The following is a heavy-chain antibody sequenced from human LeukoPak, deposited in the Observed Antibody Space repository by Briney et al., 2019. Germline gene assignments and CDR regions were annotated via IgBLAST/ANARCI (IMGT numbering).Heavy chain of an antibody. CDR2: IYYSGST. Sequence: PSETLSLTCTVSGGSISSYYWSWIRQPPGKGLEWIGYIYYSGSTNYNPSLKSRVTISVDTSKNQFSLKLSSVTAADTAVYYCARHIVVVTAFDYWGQGTLVTVSS. D-gene: IGHD2-21*02. CDR1: GGSISSYY. V-gene: IGHV4-59*01. CDR3: ARHIVVVTAFDY. J-gene: IGHJ4*02.